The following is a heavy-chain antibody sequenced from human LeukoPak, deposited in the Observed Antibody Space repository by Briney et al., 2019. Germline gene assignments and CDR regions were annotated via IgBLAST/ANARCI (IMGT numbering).Heavy chain of an antibody. CDR1: GFSFSSYA. V-gene: IGHV3-23*01. D-gene: IGHD3-22*01. CDR3: AKRHDSNGPTGYFDY. CDR2: VSGSGGST. J-gene: IGHJ4*02. Sequence: GGSLRLSCAASGFSFSSYAMSWVRQAPWKGLEWVSSVSGSGGSTYNADSVKGRFTISRDNSKNTLDLQVNSLRAEDTAVYYCAKRHDSNGPTGYFDYWGQGILVTVSS.